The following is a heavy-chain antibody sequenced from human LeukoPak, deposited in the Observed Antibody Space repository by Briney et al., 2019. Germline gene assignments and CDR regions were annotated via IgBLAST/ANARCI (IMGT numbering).Heavy chain of an antibody. CDR1: GFTFSGSA. Sequence: GGSLKLSCAASGFTFSGSAMHWVRQASGKGLEWVGRIRSKANSYATAYAASVKGRFTISRDDSKNTAYLQMNSLKTEDTAVYYCTFDRYSGNYKGDYYYYMDVWGKGTTVTVSS. CDR2: IRSKANSYAT. CDR3: TFDRYSGNYKGDYYYYMDV. J-gene: IGHJ6*03. V-gene: IGHV3-73*01. D-gene: IGHD1-26*01.